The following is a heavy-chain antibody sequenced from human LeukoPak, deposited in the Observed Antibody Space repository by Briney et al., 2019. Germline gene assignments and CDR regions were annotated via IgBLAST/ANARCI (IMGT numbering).Heavy chain of an antibody. CDR2: IYSGGST. Sequence: GGCLRLSCSAPGFIVSSNYMGWGPQAPGKGQEWVSAIYSGGSTYYADSVKGRSTISRDNPKNNLYLQMNSLRAEDMAVYYCAREKVIMVRGVIMSYYFDYWGQGTLVTVSS. D-gene: IGHD3-10*01. V-gene: IGHV3-53*01. CDR3: AREKVIMVRGVIMSYYFDY. CDR1: GFIVSSNY. J-gene: IGHJ4*02.